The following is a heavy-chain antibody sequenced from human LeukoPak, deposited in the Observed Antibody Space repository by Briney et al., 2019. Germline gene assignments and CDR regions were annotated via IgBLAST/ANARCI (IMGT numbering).Heavy chain of an antibody. CDR1: GGSFSGYY. D-gene: IGHD2-21*01. CDR2: IDHSGST. V-gene: IGHV4-34*01. CDR3: ARGQYSV. Sequence: SETLSLTCAVYGGSFSGYYWSWIRQPPGKGLEWIGEIDHSGSTNYNLSLKSRVTISIDTSKNQFSLKLTSVTAADTAVYYCARGQYSVWGQGTLVTISS. J-gene: IGHJ4*02.